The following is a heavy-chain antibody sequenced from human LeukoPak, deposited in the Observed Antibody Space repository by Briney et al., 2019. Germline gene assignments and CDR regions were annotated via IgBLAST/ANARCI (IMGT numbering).Heavy chain of an antibody. J-gene: IGHJ5*02. CDR1: GFTFSNYW. CDR3: ARDLVSGSYGGWFDP. CDR2: IDQDGSEK. D-gene: IGHD1-26*01. V-gene: IGHV3-7*01. Sequence: GGSLRLSCAASGFTFSNYWMSWVRQVPGKGLEWVANIDQDGSEKYYVDSVKGRFTISRDNPKNTLYLQVSSLRPEDTAVYYCARDLVSGSYGGWFDPRGQGTLVTVSS.